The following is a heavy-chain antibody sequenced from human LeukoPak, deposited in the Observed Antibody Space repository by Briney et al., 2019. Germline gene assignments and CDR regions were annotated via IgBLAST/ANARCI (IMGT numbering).Heavy chain of an antibody. Sequence: TSETLSLTCAISGGSITSSNWWTWVRQPPGKGLEWVGEIYLRGNTNYNPSLESRVSISVDESKTQLSLRLESVTAADTAVYYCARLRRVGIAAAGTYFDYWGQGTLVTVSS. D-gene: IGHD6-13*01. V-gene: IGHV4-4*02. CDR2: IYLRGNT. CDR3: ARLRRVGIAAAGTYFDY. CDR1: GGSITSSNW. J-gene: IGHJ4*02.